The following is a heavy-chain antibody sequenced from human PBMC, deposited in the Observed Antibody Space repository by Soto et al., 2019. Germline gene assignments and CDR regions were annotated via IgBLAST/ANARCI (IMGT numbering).Heavy chain of an antibody. V-gene: IGHV4-34*01. CDR2: INHSGST. Sequence: QVQLQQWGAGLLKPSETLSLTCAVYGGSFSAYYWSWIRQPPGKGLEWIGEINHSGSTNYNPSLKRRVNISVDTSKNQFSLKLSSVTAADTAVYYCARGQSSLLLDCWGQGILVTVSS. CDR1: GGSFSAYY. D-gene: IGHD2-8*02. J-gene: IGHJ4*02. CDR3: ARGQSSLLLDC.